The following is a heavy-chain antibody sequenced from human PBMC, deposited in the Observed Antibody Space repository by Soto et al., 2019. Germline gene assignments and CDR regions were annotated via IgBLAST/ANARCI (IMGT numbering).Heavy chain of an antibody. CDR2: IYYSGGT. D-gene: IGHD6-6*01. J-gene: IGHJ6*02. CDR1: GGSISSSSYY. Sequence: PSETLSLTCTVSGGSISSSSYYWGWIRQPPGKGLEWIGSIYYSGGTYYNPSLKSRVTISVDTSKNQFSLKLSSVTAADTAVYYCAITPPFRIAARLGYYYYGMDVWGQGTTVTVPS. V-gene: IGHV4-39*01. CDR3: AITPPFRIAARLGYYYYGMDV.